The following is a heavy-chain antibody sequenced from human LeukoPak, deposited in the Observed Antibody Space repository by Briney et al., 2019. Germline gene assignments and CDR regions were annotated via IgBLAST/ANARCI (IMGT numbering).Heavy chain of an antibody. Sequence: SVKVSCKASGGTFSSYAISWVRQAPGQGLEWMGGIIPILGTSTYAQNYQGRVTITADTSTSTVYMELSSLRSEDTAVYFCARSIVVVPGALDYWGQGTLVTVSS. CDR2: IIPILGTS. CDR3: ARSIVVVPGALDY. J-gene: IGHJ4*02. CDR1: GGTFSSYA. V-gene: IGHV1-69*06. D-gene: IGHD2-2*01.